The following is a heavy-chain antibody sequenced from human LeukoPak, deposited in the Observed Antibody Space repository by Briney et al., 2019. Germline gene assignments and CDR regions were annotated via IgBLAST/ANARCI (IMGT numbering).Heavy chain of an antibody. V-gene: IGHV1-69*13. CDR1: GGTFSSYA. CDR2: IIPIFGTA. D-gene: IGHD6-13*01. Sequence: SVRVSCKASGGTFSSYAISWVRQAPGQGLEWMGGIIPIFGTANYAQKFQGRVTITADESTSTAYMELSNLRSEDTAVYYCARGNSSSWYATLDYWGQGTLVTVSS. CDR3: ARGNSSSWYATLDY. J-gene: IGHJ4*02.